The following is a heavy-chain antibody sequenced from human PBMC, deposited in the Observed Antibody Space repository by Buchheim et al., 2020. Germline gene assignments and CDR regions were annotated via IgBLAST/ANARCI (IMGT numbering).Heavy chain of an antibody. CDR1: GFTFSSHW. Sequence: EVQLVESGGGVIQPGGSLRLSCAASGFTFSSHWMHWVRQAPGKGLEWVSRISRDGSSESYADSVKGRFTISRDNAQNTVYLQMNSLRAEDTAVYYCARDKAYFDSSGYYFYYFGMDVWGQGTT. V-gene: IGHV3-74*01. D-gene: IGHD3-22*01. J-gene: IGHJ6*02. CDR3: ARDKAYFDSSGYYFYYFGMDV. CDR2: ISRDGSSE.